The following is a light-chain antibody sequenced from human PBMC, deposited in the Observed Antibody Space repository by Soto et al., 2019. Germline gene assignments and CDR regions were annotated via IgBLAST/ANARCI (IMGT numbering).Light chain of an antibody. V-gene: IGKV3-20*01. J-gene: IGKJ1*01. CDR3: QHYGDSSWT. CDR2: GVS. Sequence: EIVLTQSPVTLPLSPGERATLSCRASQSVSSTLLTWYQQQPGQAPRLLIFGVSGRATGIPDRFSGSWSGADFTLTISRLEPEEFAVYFCQHYGDSSWTFGQGTRVEI. CDR1: QSVSSTL.